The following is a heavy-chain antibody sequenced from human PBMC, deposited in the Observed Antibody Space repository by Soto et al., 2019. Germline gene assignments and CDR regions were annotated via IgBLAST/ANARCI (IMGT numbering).Heavy chain of an antibody. Sequence: EVQLLESGGGLVQPGGSLRLSCAASGFTFSTYAMSWVRQAPGKGLEWVSVISGSGGSTYYADSVKGRFTISRDNSKNPLYRQMNSLRAEDTALYYCAKREGGFDIWGQGTMVTVSS. V-gene: IGHV3-23*01. CDR2: ISGSGGST. J-gene: IGHJ3*02. D-gene: IGHD1-26*01. CDR1: GFTFSTYA. CDR3: AKREGGFDI.